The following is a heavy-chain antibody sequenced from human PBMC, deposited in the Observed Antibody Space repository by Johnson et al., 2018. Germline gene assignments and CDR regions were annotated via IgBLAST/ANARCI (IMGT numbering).Heavy chain of an antibody. CDR2: IIPIFGTA. CDR1: GGTFSSYA. Sequence: VQLVESGAEVKKPGSSVKVSCKASGGTFSSYAISWVRQAPGQGLEWMGGIIPIFGTANYAQKFQGRVTITADESTSTAYMELSSLRSEDTAVYYCASGITMVRGVIIYYYGMDVWGQGTTVTVSS. CDR3: ASGITMVRGVIIYYYGMDV. J-gene: IGHJ6*02. D-gene: IGHD3-10*01. V-gene: IGHV1-69*01.